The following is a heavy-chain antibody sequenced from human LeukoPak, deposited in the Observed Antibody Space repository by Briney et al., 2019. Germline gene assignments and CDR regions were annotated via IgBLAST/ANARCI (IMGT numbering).Heavy chain of an antibody. CDR2: IYYSGST. V-gene: IGHV4-59*01. D-gene: IGHD3-22*01. CDR1: GGFISSYY. Sequence: SETLSLTCTVSGGFISSYYWSWIRQPPGKGLEWIGYIYYSGSTNYNPSLKSRVTISVDTSKNQFSLKLSSVTAADTAVYYCARGGDYYDSSGYYYDYWGQGTLVTVSS. CDR3: ARGGDYYDSSGYYYDY. J-gene: IGHJ4*02.